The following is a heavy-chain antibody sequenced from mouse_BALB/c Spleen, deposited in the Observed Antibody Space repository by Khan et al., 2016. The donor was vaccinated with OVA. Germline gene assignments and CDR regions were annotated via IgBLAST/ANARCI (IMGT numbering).Heavy chain of an antibody. CDR3: AGQPYYNYNVMDY. D-gene: IGHD2-12*01. CDR1: GFSLTNYG. V-gene: IGHV2-6-1*01. J-gene: IGHJ4*01. Sequence: QVQLKQSGPGLVAPSQSLSITCTISGFSLTNYGIHWVRQPPGKGLEWLALMWSDGSTTYNSALKSRLTISKDKSKSPVFLKMNSLQTDDTAIYFCAGQPYYNYNVMDYWGQGTSVTVSS. CDR2: MWSDGST.